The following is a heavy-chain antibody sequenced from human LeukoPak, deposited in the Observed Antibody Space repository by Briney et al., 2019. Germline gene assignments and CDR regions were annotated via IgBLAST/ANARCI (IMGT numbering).Heavy chain of an antibody. D-gene: IGHD6-13*01. Sequence: GASVKVSCKVSGYTLTELSMHWVRQAPGKGLEWMGGFDPEDGETIYAQKFQGRVTMTEDTSTDTAYMELRSLRSDDTAVYYCARDSSPEDYYYYYGMDVWGQGTMVTVSS. CDR1: GYTLTELS. V-gene: IGHV1-24*01. J-gene: IGHJ6*02. CDR2: FDPEDGET. CDR3: ARDSSPEDYYYYYGMDV.